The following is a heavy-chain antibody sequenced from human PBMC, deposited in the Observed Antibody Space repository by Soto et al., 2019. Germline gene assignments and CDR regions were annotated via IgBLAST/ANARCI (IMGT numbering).Heavy chain of an antibody. D-gene: IGHD6-19*01. CDR1: GYTFTSYG. Sequence: QVQLVQSGAEVKKPGASVKVSCKASGYTFTSYGISWVRLAPGQGLEWMGWISAYNGNTNYAQKLQGRVTMTTDTATGTAYMELRSLRSDDTAVYYCARAVVRVAGTPWFDPWGQGTLVTVSS. J-gene: IGHJ5*02. CDR3: ARAVVRVAGTPWFDP. CDR2: ISAYNGNT. V-gene: IGHV1-18*01.